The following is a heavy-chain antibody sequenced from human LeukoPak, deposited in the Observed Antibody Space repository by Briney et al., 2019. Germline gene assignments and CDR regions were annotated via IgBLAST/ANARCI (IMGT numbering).Heavy chain of an antibody. CDR3: AKGSGSQRRDPFDI. CDR2: IYTSGST. J-gene: IGHJ3*02. D-gene: IGHD3-10*01. V-gene: IGHV4-4*07. CDR1: GGSISSYY. Sequence: SETLSLTCTVSGGSISSYYWSWIRQPAGKGLEWIGRIYTSGSTNYNPSLKSRVTMSLDTSKNQFSLKLSSVTAADTAVYYCAKGSGSQRRDPFDIWGQGTMVTVSS.